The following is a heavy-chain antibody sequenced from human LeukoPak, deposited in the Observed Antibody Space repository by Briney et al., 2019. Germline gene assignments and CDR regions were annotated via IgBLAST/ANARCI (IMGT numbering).Heavy chain of an antibody. V-gene: IGHV4-4*07. CDR3: ARDYYDYVWGSYRPEYYFDY. CDR1: GGSISSYY. CDR2: IYTSGST. D-gene: IGHD3-16*02. Sequence: SETLSLTCTVPGGSISSYYWSWIRQPAGKGLEWIGRIYTSGSTNYNPSLKSRVTMSVDTSKNQFSLKLSSVTAADTAVYYCARDYYDYVWGSYRPEYYFDYWGQGTLVTVSS. J-gene: IGHJ4*02.